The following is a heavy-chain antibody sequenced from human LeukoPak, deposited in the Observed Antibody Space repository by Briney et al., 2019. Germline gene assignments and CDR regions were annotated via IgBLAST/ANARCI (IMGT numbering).Heavy chain of an antibody. Sequence: GGSLRLSCAASGFTFSTYWIYWVRQAPGKGLMWVSRINTDGILTHYADSVKGRFTISRDNAKNTVYLQMNGLRAEDTAVYYCARGSRKWSQGTLVTVSS. CDR1: GFTFSTYW. J-gene: IGHJ4*02. D-gene: IGHD1-26*01. CDR2: INTDGILT. CDR3: ARGSRK. V-gene: IGHV3-74*01.